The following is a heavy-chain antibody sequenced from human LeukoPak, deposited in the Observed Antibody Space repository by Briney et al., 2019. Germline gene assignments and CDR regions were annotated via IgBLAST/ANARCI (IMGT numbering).Heavy chain of an antibody. CDR1: GGSISSYY. Sequence: SETLSLTCTVSGGSISSYYWSWIRQPPGKGLEWIGYIYYSGSTNYNPSLKSRVTISLDTSKNQFSLKLSSVTAADTAVYYCARESGTIAPDSHWFDPWGQGTLVTVSS. J-gene: IGHJ5*02. D-gene: IGHD6-13*01. V-gene: IGHV4-59*01. CDR3: ARESGTIAPDSHWFDP. CDR2: IYYSGST.